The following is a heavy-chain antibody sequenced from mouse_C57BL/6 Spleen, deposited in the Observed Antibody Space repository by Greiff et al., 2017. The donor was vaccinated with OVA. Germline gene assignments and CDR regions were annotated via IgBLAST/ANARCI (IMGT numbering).Heavy chain of an antibody. CDR3: ARFGVINSNYGGDWFAY. Sequence: EVQLQQSGPELVKPGASVKISCKASGYTFTDYYMNWVKQSHGKSLEWIGDINPNNGGTSYNQKFKGKATLTVDKSSSTAYMELRSLTSEDSAVYYCARFGVINSNYGGDWFAYWGQGTLVTVSA. CDR2: INPNNGGT. CDR1: GYTFTDYY. V-gene: IGHV1-26*01. D-gene: IGHD2-5*01. J-gene: IGHJ3*01.